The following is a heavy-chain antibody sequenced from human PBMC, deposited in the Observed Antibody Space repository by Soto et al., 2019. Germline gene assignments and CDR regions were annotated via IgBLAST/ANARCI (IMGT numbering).Heavy chain of an antibody. CDR3: ARGRPCTSTSCFGYPSLWFDP. V-gene: IGHV4-59*01. Sequence: SETLSLTCTVSGGSISSDYWGWIRQPPGKGLEWIAYIYYSGSTSYNPSLKSRVTISLDTSRNQFSLKLTSVTAADTAVYYCARGRPCTSTSCFGYPSLWFDPCGQGTLVTVSP. CDR1: GGSISSDY. J-gene: IGHJ5*02. D-gene: IGHD2-2*01. CDR2: IYYSGST.